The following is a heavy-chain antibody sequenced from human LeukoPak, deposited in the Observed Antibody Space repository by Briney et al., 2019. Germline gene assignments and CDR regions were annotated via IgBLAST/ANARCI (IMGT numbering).Heavy chain of an antibody. CDR3: ARGTGYSSPFDY. J-gene: IGHJ4*02. V-gene: IGHV1-2*02. Sequence: ASLKVSCKASGYTFTGYYMHWVRQAPRQGLEWMGWINPNSGGTNYAQKFQGRVTMTRDTSISTAYMELSRLRSDDTAVYYCARGTGYSSPFDYWGQGTLVTVSS. CDR2: INPNSGGT. CDR1: GYTFTGYY. D-gene: IGHD6-13*01.